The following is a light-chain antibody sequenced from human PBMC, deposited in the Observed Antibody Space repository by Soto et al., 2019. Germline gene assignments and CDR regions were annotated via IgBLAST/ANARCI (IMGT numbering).Light chain of an antibody. CDR3: CSYAGCPDV. CDR1: SSDVGGYNY. V-gene: IGLV2-11*01. Sequence: QSALTQPRSVSGSPGQSVTISCTGTSSDVGGYNYVSWYQQHPGKAPKLMIYDVSKRPSGVPDRFSGSKSGNTASLTISGLQAEDEADYSCCSYAGCPDVFGTGTKLTVL. J-gene: IGLJ1*01. CDR2: DVS.